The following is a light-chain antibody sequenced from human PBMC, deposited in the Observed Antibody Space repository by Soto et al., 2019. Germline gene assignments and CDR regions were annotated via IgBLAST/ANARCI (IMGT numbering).Light chain of an antibody. CDR3: QHYNNWPPL. CDR1: QSISRY. V-gene: IGKV3D-15*01. J-gene: IGKJ1*01. CDR2: GAS. Sequence: IVLTQSPGTLSLSPGERTTLSCRASQSISRYLAWYQQKPGQGPRLLIYGASSRATGIPDRFSGSGSGTEFTLTISSLRSEDFAVYYCQHYNNWPPLFGQGTKVDIK.